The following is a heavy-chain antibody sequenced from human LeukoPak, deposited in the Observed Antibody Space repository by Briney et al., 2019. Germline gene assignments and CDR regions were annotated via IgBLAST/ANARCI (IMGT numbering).Heavy chain of an antibody. V-gene: IGHV1-24*01. CDR3: ATAGPIAVAGTNIDWFDP. Sequence: ASAKVSCKVSGYTLTELSMHWVRQAPGKGLEWMGGFDPEDGETIYAQKFQGRVTMTEDTSTDTAYMELSSLRSEDTAVYYCATAGPIAVAGTNIDWFDPWGQGTLVTVSS. D-gene: IGHD6-19*01. J-gene: IGHJ5*02. CDR1: GYTLTELS. CDR2: FDPEDGET.